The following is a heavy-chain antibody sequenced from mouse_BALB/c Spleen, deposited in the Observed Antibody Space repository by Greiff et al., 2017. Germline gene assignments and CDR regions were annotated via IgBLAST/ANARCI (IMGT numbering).Heavy chain of an antibody. CDR1: GYSFTGYT. CDR2: INPYNGGT. CDR3: ARTLRYDEDYFDY. J-gene: IGHJ2*01. V-gene: IGHV1-18*01. Sequence: VQLKESGPELVKPGASMKISCKASGYSFTGYTMNWVKQSHGKNLEWIGLINPYNGGTSYNQKFKGKATLTVDKSSSTAYMELLSLTSEDSAVYYCARTLRYDEDYFDYWGQGTTLTVSS. D-gene: IGHD2-14*01.